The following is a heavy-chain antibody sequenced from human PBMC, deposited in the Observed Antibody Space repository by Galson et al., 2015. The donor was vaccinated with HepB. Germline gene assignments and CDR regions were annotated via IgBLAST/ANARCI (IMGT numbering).Heavy chain of an antibody. V-gene: IGHV3-49*04. CDR3: TREVYYYDSSGYYFDPYGFQH. J-gene: IGHJ1*01. CDR2: IRSKAYGGTT. D-gene: IGHD3-22*01. CDR1: GFTFGDYA. Sequence: SLRLSCAASGFTFGDYAMSWVRQAPGKGLEWVGFIRSKAYGGTTEYAASVKGRFTISRDDSKSIAYLQMNSLKTEDTAVYYCTREVYYYDSSGYYFDPYGFQHWGQGTLVTVSS.